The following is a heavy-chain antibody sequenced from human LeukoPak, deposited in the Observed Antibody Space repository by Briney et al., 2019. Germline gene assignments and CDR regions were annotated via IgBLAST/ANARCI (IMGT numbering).Heavy chain of an antibody. V-gene: IGHV1-3*01. CDR3: ARAKVVRGVIHFDY. Sequence: AASVTVSCTASGYTFTSYAMHWVRQAPGQRLEWMGWINAGNGNTKYSQKFQGRVTITRDTSASTAYMELSSLRSEDTAVYYCARAKVVRGVIHFDYWGQGTLVTVSS. D-gene: IGHD3-10*01. J-gene: IGHJ4*02. CDR1: GYTFTSYA. CDR2: INAGNGNT.